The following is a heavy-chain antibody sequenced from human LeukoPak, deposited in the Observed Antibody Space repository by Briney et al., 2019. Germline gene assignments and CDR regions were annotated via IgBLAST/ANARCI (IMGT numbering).Heavy chain of an antibody. CDR2: IYHSGGA. Sequence: SETLSLTCAVSGYSISSGYYWGWIRQPPGKGLEWIGSIYHSGGANYNPSLKNRVSISLDTSKSQFSLKLNSVTAADTAVYFCARGHLIVAAPIQHLPLNWFDPWGQGTLVTVSS. CDR3: ARGHLIVAAPIQHLPLNWFDP. D-gene: IGHD6-13*01. V-gene: IGHV4-38-2*01. J-gene: IGHJ5*02. CDR1: GYSISSGYY.